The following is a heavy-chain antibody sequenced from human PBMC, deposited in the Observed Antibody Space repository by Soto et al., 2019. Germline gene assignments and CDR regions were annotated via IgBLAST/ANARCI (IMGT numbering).Heavy chain of an antibody. D-gene: IGHD6-13*01. CDR1: GGSFSGYY. CDR3: ARGDEYRSSWYFWFDP. Sequence: QVQLQQWGAGLLKPSETLSLTCAVYGGSFSGYYWSWIRQPPGKGLEWIGEINHSGSTNYNPSLKSRVTISVDTSKNQFSLKLSSVTAADTAVYYCARGDEYRSSWYFWFDPWGQGTLVTVSS. V-gene: IGHV4-34*01. J-gene: IGHJ5*02. CDR2: INHSGST.